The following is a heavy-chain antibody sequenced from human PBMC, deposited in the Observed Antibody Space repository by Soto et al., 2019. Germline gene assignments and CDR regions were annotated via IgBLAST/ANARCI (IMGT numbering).Heavy chain of an antibody. CDR1: GGSFSGYY. J-gene: IGHJ4*02. D-gene: IGHD6-13*01. CDR2: INHSGST. CDR3: ARGVIAEAGRYYFDY. Sequence: QVQLQQWGAGLLKPSETLSLTCAVYGGSFSGYYWSWIRQPPGKGLEWIGEINHSGSTNYNPSLKRRVTISVDTSQKQLSLKLSSVTAADTAVYYCARGVIAEAGRYYFDYWGQGTLVTVSS. V-gene: IGHV4-34*01.